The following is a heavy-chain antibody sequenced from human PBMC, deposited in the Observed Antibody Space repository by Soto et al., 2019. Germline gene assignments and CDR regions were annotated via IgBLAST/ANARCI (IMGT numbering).Heavy chain of an antibody. CDR3: ARERVVVPATIFYYYALDV. V-gene: IGHV3-7*05. D-gene: IGHD2-15*01. CDR1: GFSFSDYW. Sequence: GSLRLSCAASGFSFSDYWMSWVRQAPGKGLEWVANVKQDGSERYCVDSVKGRFTISRDNAKNSLYLQMNSLRAEDTAVYYCARERVVVPATIFYYYALDVWGQGTTVTVSS. J-gene: IGHJ6*02. CDR2: VKQDGSER.